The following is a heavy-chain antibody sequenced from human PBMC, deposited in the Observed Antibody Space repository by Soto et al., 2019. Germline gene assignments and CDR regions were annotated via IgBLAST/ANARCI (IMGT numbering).Heavy chain of an antibody. D-gene: IGHD2-15*01. Sequence: VQLVQSGAEVEKPGASVKVSCEASGYTFTSYAMHWVRQAPGQRLEWMGWINAGNGVTKYSEKFQGRVTFTRLASARTAFLDVNSLRSEDTAVYFCARDGCDGGSCYPDYWGQGTLVTVS. CDR2: INAGNGVT. V-gene: IGHV1-3*01. J-gene: IGHJ4*02. CDR3: ARDGCDGGSCYPDY. CDR1: GYTFTSYA.